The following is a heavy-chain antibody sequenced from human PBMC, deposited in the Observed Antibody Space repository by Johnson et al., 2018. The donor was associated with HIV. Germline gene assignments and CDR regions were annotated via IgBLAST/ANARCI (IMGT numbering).Heavy chain of an antibody. V-gene: IGHV3-33*08. CDR2: IWSDGPNK. D-gene: IGHD2-21*01. Sequence: QVQLVESGGGLVQPGRSLRLSCAASGYSFRNSAMHWVRQAPGQGLEWVATIWSDGPNKYYGDSVKGRLTISRDNSKNTLYLQMNSLRAEDTALYYCASSQGSGEGAFDIWGQGTMVTVSS. CDR1: GYSFRNSA. CDR3: ASSQGSGEGAFDI. J-gene: IGHJ3*02.